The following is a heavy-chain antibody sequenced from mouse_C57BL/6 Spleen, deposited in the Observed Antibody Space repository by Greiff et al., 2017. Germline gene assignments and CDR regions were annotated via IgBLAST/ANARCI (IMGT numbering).Heavy chain of an antibody. CDR2: INPGSGGT. CDR3: ARRDYGSSPWYFDV. J-gene: IGHJ1*03. Sequence: QVHVKQSGAELVRPGTSVKVSCKASGYAFTNYLIEWVKQRPGQGLEWIGVINPGSGGTNYNEKFKGKATLTADKSSSTAYMQLSSLTSEDSAVYFCARRDYGSSPWYFDVWGTGTTVTVSS. V-gene: IGHV1-54*01. CDR1: GYAFTNYL. D-gene: IGHD1-1*01.